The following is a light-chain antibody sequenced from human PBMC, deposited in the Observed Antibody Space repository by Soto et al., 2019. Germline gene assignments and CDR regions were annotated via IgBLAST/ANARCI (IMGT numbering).Light chain of an antibody. Sequence: QLVLTQSPSASASLGASVKLTCTLSSGHSSYAIAWHQQQPEKGPRYLIKLNSDGSHCKGDGIPDRFSGSSSGAERYLTISSLQSEDEADYYCQTWGTGIVVFGGGTKLTVL. J-gene: IGLJ2*01. CDR3: QTWGTGIVV. CDR1: SGHSSYA. V-gene: IGLV4-69*01. CDR2: LNSDGSH.